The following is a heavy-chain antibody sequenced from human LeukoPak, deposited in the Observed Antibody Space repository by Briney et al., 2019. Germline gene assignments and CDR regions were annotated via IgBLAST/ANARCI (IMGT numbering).Heavy chain of an antibody. D-gene: IGHD3-10*01. CDR2: ISSSSSTI. Sequence: PGGSLRLSCAASGFTFNSYSMNWVRQAPGKGLEWVSYISSSSSTIYYADSVKGRFTISRDNAKNSLYLQMNSLRAEDTAVYYCAKVNYYGSAGPMDVWGKGTTVTISS. V-gene: IGHV3-48*01. J-gene: IGHJ6*03. CDR1: GFTFNSYS. CDR3: AKVNYYGSAGPMDV.